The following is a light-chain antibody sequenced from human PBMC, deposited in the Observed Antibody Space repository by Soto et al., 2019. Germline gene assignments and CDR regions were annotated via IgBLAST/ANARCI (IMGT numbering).Light chain of an antibody. CDR2: YDS. CDR3: QVWDSSSDHSYV. V-gene: IGLV3-21*04. CDR1: NIGSKS. Sequence: SYVLTQPPSVSVAPGKTARITCGGNNIGSKSVHWYQQKPGQAPVLVIYYDSDRPSGIPERFSGSNSGNTATLTISRVEAGDEADYYCQVWDSSSDHSYVFGTGTKLTVL. J-gene: IGLJ1*01.